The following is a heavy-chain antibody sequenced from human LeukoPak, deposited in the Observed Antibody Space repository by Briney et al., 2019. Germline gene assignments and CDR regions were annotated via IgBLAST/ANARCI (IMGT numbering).Heavy chain of an antibody. CDR1: GFTFSSYA. CDR2: ISYDGSNK. V-gene: IGHV3-30-3*01. Sequence: PGGSLRLSCAASGFTFSSYAMHWVRQAPGKGLEWVAVISYDGSNKYYADSVKGRFTISRDNARNSLYLQMNSLRAEDTAVYYCARTYDFGIGPPGDAFDNWGQGTLVTVFS. J-gene: IGHJ3*02. CDR3: ARTYDFGIGPPGDAFDN. D-gene: IGHD3-3*01.